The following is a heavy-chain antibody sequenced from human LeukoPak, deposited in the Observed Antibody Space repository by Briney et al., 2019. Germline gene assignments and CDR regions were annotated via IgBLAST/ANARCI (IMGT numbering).Heavy chain of an antibody. CDR3: ARASGWLSPQDYYYYGMDV. CDR1: GGSISSYY. V-gene: IGHV4-59*01. Sequence: SETLSLTCTVSGGSISSYYWSWIRQPPGKGLEWIGYIYYSGSTNYNPSLKSRVTISVDTSKNQFSLKLSSVTAADTAVYYCARASGWLSPQDYYYYGMDVWGQGTTVTVSS. J-gene: IGHJ6*02. D-gene: IGHD6-19*01. CDR2: IYYSGST.